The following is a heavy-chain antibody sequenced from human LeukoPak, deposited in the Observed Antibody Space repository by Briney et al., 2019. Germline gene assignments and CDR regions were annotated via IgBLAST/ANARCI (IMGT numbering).Heavy chain of an antibody. Sequence: PGESLRLSCAASGFTFSSYGMHWVRQAPGKGLEWVAVIWYDGSNKYYADSVKGRFTISRDNAKNTLYLQMNSLRAEDTAVYYCARAGEVGATRTDYWGQGTLVTVSS. D-gene: IGHD1-26*01. CDR2: IWYDGSNK. V-gene: IGHV3-33*01. CDR1: GFTFSSYG. J-gene: IGHJ4*02. CDR3: ARAGEVGATRTDY.